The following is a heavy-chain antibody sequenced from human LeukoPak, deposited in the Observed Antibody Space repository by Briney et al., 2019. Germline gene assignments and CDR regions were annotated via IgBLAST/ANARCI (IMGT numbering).Heavy chain of an antibody. Sequence: GGSLRLSCAASGFTFRSYAMSWVGQAPGKGKEWVGSIRGSGGSTYYADSVKGRFTISRDNSKNTLYLQMNSLRAEDTAVYYCAKKGFQLPYYFDYWGQGTPVTVSS. CDR3: AKKGFQLPYYFDY. V-gene: IGHV3-23*01. J-gene: IGHJ4*02. CDR2: IRGSGGST. CDR1: GFTFRSYA. D-gene: IGHD2-2*01.